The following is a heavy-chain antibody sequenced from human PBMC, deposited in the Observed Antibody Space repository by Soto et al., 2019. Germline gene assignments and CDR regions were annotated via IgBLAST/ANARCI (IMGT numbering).Heavy chain of an antibody. CDR3: ARDLSWGSNWYYYMDV. CDR2: ISSSSSVI. CDR1: GFILSDCA. J-gene: IGHJ6*03. Sequence: EVQLVESGGGLVQPGGSLRLSCATSGFILSDCAMNWVRQAPGKGLEWVSYISSSSSVIDYADSVKGRFTVSRDNARNSLYLQMTSLRAEDTSVYYCARDLSWGSNWYYYMDVWGKRTTVTVSS. V-gene: IGHV3-48*01. D-gene: IGHD7-27*01.